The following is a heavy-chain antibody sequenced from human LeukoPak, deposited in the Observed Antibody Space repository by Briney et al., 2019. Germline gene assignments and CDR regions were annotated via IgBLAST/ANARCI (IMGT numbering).Heavy chain of an antibody. Sequence: SETLSLTCTVSGASISSYYWSWIRQPAGRGLEWIGRIYTTGSTNYNPSLKSRVTMSVDTSKNQFSLKLTSVTAADTAVYYCARDGDSRDWGQGTLVTVSS. CDR3: ARDGDSRD. V-gene: IGHV4-4*07. D-gene: IGHD3-22*01. CDR2: IYTTGST. J-gene: IGHJ4*02. CDR1: GASISSYY.